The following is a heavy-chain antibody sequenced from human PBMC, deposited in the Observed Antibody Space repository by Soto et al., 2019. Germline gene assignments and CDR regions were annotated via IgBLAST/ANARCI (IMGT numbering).Heavy chain of an antibody. Sequence: SVKVSCKASGYTFTTYGISWVRQAPGQGLEWMGGIIPISGTTNYAQKFQGRVAITADESTDTVYMELSRLRSEDTAVYFCARVRCFNGLCHTADYGMDVWGQGTTVTVSS. J-gene: IGHJ6*02. CDR3: ARVRCFNGLCHTADYGMDV. CDR1: GYTFTTYG. V-gene: IGHV1-69*13. D-gene: IGHD2-8*01. CDR2: IIPISGTT.